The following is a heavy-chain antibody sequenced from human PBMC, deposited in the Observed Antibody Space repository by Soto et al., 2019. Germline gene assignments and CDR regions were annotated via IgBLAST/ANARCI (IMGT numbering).Heavy chain of an antibody. CDR3: ARFEHIVVVPAAIDY. CDR1: GGSISSSSYY. D-gene: IGHD2-2*01. Sequence: QLQLQESGPGLVKPSETLSLTCTVSGGSISSSSYYWGWIRQPPGKGLEWIGSIYYSGSTYYNPSLKSRVTISVDTSKNQFSLKLSSVTAADTAVYYCARFEHIVVVPAAIDYWGQGTLVTVSS. CDR2: IYYSGST. J-gene: IGHJ4*02. V-gene: IGHV4-39*01.